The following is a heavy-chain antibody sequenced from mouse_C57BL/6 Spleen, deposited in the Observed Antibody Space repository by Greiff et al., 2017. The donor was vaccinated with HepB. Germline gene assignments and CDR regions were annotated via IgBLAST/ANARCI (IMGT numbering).Heavy chain of an antibody. J-gene: IGHJ4*01. CDR1: GYAFSSSW. CDR3: ARHYSNHPYAMDY. CDR2: IYPGDGDT. V-gene: IGHV1-82*01. Sequence: VMLVESGPELVKPGASVKISCKASGYAFSSSWMNWVKQRPGKGLEWIGRIYPGDGDTNYNGKFKGKATLTADKSSSTAYMQLSSLTSEDSAVYFCARHYSNHPYAMDYWGQGTSVTVSS. D-gene: IGHD2-5*01.